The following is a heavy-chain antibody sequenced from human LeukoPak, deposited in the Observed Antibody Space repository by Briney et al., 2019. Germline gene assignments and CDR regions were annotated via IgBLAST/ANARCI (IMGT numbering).Heavy chain of an antibody. Sequence: GESLKISCKGSGYNFDSYWIGWVRQMPGKGPEWMVIIYPGDSDIKYSPSFEGQVTISADKSNSTAYLQWSSLKASDTAMYYWARRSSSGGYYFDYWGQGTLVTVSS. D-gene: IGHD3-16*01. V-gene: IGHV5-51*01. CDR3: ARRSSSGGYYFDY. CDR2: IYPGDSDI. J-gene: IGHJ4*02. CDR1: GYNFDSYW.